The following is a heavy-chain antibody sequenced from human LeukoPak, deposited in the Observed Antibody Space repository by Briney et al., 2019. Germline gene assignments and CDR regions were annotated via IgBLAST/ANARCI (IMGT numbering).Heavy chain of an antibody. Sequence: SETLSLTCTVSGGSISSYYWSWIRQPPGKGLEWIGYIYYSGSTNYNPSLKSRVTISVDTSKNQFSLKLSSVTAADTAVYYCARVRIWGSGRPKPYYLDYWGQGTLVTVSS. CDR1: GGSISSYY. J-gene: IGHJ4*02. V-gene: IGHV4-59*01. CDR3: ARVRIWGSGRPKPYYLDY. D-gene: IGHD6-19*01. CDR2: IYYSGST.